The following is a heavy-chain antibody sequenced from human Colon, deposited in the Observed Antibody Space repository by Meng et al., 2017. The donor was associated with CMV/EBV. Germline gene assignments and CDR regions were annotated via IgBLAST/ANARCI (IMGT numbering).Heavy chain of an antibody. CDR3: DGSDY. D-gene: IGHD2-21*01. J-gene: IGHJ6*04. V-gene: IGHV3-30*02. Sequence: GGSLRLSCIASGFTFSTYGMHWVRQAPGKGLEWLAFIRYDGSNQHYADYVKRRFIFSRDNSKNTLYLQMNSLRTEDTAVYYCDGSDYWGKGTTVTVSS. CDR2: IRYDGSNQ. CDR1: GFTFSTYG.